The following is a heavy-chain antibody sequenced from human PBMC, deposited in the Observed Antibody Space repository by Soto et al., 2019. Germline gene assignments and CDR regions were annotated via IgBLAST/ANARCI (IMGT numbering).Heavy chain of an antibody. D-gene: IGHD2-15*01. CDR1: GGSFSGYY. V-gene: IGHV4-34*01. Sequence: SETLSLTCAVYGGSFSGYYWSWIRQPPGKGLEWIGEINHSGSTNYNPSLKSRVTISVDTSKNQFSLKLSSVTAADTAVYYCARTQVVVVAATIYYFDYWGQGTLVTVSS. CDR2: INHSGST. J-gene: IGHJ4*02. CDR3: ARTQVVVVAATIYYFDY.